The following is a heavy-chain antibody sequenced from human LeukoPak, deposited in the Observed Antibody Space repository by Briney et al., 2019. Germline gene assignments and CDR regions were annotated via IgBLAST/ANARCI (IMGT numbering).Heavy chain of an antibody. D-gene: IGHD3-10*01. Sequence: ASVKVSCKASGYTFTGYYMHWVRQAPGQGLEWMGWINPNSGGTNYAQKFQGRVTMTRDTSISTAYMELSRLRSDDTAVYYCASDAPPLWLGELSTLDYWGQGTLVTVSS. CDR1: GYTFTGYY. CDR3: ASDAPPLWLGELSTLDY. CDR2: INPNSGGT. V-gene: IGHV1-2*02. J-gene: IGHJ4*02.